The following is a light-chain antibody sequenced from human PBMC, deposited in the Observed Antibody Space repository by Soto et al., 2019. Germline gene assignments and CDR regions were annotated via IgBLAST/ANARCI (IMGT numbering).Light chain of an antibody. Sequence: DIQMTQSPSTLSASVGDRVTVTCRASQSVRDWVAWYQQQAGRAPRLLIYKASSLQSGVPSRFSGSGFGTEFTLTISSLQSDDFASYYCQLYYSYSPLTFGGGTKVEIK. CDR2: KAS. J-gene: IGKJ4*01. V-gene: IGKV1-5*03. CDR3: QLYYSYSPLT. CDR1: QSVRDW.